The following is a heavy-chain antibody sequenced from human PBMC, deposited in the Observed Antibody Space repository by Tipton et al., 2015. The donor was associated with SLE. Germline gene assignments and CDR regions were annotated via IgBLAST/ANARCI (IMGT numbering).Heavy chain of an antibody. D-gene: IGHD2-15*01. J-gene: IGHJ6*02. V-gene: IGHV4-39*07. CDR2: IYYSGST. Sequence: TLSLTCTVSGGSISSKTYYWGWIRQPPGKGLEWIGSIYYSGSTYYNPSLKSRVTISLDTSKNQFSLRLSSVTAADTAVYFCARSRGLGSCSGDNCYDYYFGMYVWGQGTTVTVSS. CDR3: ARSRGLGSCSGDNCYDYYFGMYV. CDR1: GGSISSKTYY.